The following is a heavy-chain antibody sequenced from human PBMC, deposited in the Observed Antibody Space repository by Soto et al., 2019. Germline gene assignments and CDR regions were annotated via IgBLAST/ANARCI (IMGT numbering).Heavy chain of an antibody. CDR2: INPSGGST. Sequence: ASLQVSCKASGYTFTSYYMHWVRQAPGQGLEWMGIINPSGGSTIYAQKFQGRVTMTRDTSTTTAYMGLSSLRSEGTAVYYCARGGPLRYFDWLSNWFDPWGQETLVTVSS. CDR1: GYTFTSYY. V-gene: IGHV1-46*01. D-gene: IGHD3-9*01. CDR3: ARGGPLRYFDWLSNWFDP. J-gene: IGHJ5*02.